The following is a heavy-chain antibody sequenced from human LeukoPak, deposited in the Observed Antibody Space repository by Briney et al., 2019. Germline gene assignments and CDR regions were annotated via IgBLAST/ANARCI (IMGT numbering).Heavy chain of an antibody. CDR1: GYTFTSYG. CDR3: ARDGVSYYDSSGYYNYYYYMDV. Sequence: ASVKVSCKASGYTFTSYGISWVRQAPGQGLEWMGWISAYNGNTNYAQKLQGRVTMTTDTSTSTAYMELRSLRSEDTAVYYCARDGVSYYDSSGYYNYYYYMDVWGKGTTVTIS. J-gene: IGHJ6*03. CDR2: ISAYNGNT. V-gene: IGHV1-18*01. D-gene: IGHD3-22*01.